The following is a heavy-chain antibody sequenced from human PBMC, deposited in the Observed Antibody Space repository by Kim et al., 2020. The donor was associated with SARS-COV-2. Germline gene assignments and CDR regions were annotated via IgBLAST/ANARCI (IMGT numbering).Heavy chain of an antibody. CDR1: GFTFSDYY. Sequence: GGSLRLSCAASGFTFSDYYMSWIRQAPGKGLEWVSYISSSSSYTNYADSVKGRFTISRDNAMNSLYLQMNSLRAEDTAVYYCARLKIAVAVGAFDIWGQGTMVTVSS. D-gene: IGHD6-19*01. J-gene: IGHJ3*02. CDR2: ISSSSSYT. CDR3: ARLKIAVAVGAFDI. V-gene: IGHV3-11*03.